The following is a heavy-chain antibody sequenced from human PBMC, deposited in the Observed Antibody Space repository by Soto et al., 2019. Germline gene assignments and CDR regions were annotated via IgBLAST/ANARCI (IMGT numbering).Heavy chain of an antibody. J-gene: IGHJ4*02. Sequence: EVQLVESGGGLVQPGGSLRLSCEASGFIFSNYWIHWVRQAPGKGLVWVSRINSDGSSTNYADYVKGRVTISRDYAKNTVFLPMNSLSAEDTAVYYCASSARGSYGDYNWGQAILVTVSS. CDR3: ASSARGSYGDYN. V-gene: IGHV3-74*01. CDR2: INSDGSST. D-gene: IGHD4-17*01. CDR1: GFIFSNYW.